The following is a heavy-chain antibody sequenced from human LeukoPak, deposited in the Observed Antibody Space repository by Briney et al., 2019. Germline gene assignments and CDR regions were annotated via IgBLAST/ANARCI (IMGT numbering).Heavy chain of an antibody. D-gene: IGHD2-21*02. V-gene: IGHV1-2*02. Sequence: GASVKVSCKSSGYTFTGYYMHWVRQAPGQGLEWMGWINPNSGGTNYAQKFQGRVTMTRDTSISTAYMELSRLRSNDTAVYYCARSHIVVVTAIPLGDYWGQGTLVTVSS. CDR3: ARSHIVVVTAIPLGDY. CDR1: GYTFTGYY. J-gene: IGHJ4*02. CDR2: INPNSGGT.